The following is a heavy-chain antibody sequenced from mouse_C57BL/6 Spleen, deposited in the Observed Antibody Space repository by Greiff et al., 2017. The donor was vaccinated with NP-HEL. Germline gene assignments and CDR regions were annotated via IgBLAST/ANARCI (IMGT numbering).Heavy chain of an antibody. V-gene: IGHV1-61*01. CDR3: ARKGGELRYFDV. J-gene: IGHJ1*03. Sequence: QVQLKQPGAELVRPGSSVKLSCKASGYTFTSYWMDWVKQRPGQGLEWIGNIYPSDSETHYNQKFKDKATLTVDKSSSTAYMQLSSLTSEDSAVYYCARKGGELRYFDVWGTGTTVTVSS. CDR1: GYTFTSYW. CDR2: IYPSDSET. D-gene: IGHD2-1*01.